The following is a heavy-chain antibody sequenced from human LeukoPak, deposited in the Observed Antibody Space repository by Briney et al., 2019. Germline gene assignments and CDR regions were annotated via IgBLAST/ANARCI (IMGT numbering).Heavy chain of an antibody. Sequence: GGSLRLSCAASGFTFSSYMMNWVRQAPGKGLEWVAVISYDGSNKYYADSVKGRFTISRDNSKNTLYLQMNSLRAEDTAVYYCAKDSDYYDSSGYSDYWGQGTLVTVSS. CDR1: GFTFSSYM. CDR3: AKDSDYYDSSGYSDY. V-gene: IGHV3-30*18. D-gene: IGHD3-22*01. J-gene: IGHJ4*02. CDR2: ISYDGSNK.